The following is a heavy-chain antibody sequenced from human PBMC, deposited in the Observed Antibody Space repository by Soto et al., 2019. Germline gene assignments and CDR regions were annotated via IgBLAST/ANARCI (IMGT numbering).Heavy chain of an antibody. V-gene: IGHV1-18*01. CDR3: ARSLGPVGANGILVDP. D-gene: IGHD1-26*01. J-gene: IGHJ5*02. Sequence: ASVKVSCKASGYTFTSYGISWVRQAPGQGLEWMGWISAYNGNTNYAQKLQGRVTMTTDTSTSTAYMGLRSLRSDDTAVYYCARSLGPVGANGILVDPWGQGTLVTVSS. CDR2: ISAYNGNT. CDR1: GYTFTSYG.